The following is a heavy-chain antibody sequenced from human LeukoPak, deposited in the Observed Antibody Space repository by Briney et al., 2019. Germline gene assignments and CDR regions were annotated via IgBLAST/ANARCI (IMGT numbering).Heavy chain of an antibody. CDR3: AREGCSSTSCYVPVI. Sequence: GASLRLSCAASGFTFSSYGMHWVRQAPGKGLEWVAVISYDGSNKYYADSVKGRFTISRDNSKNTLYLQMNSLRAEDTAVYYCAREGCSSTSCYVPVIWGQGTLVTVSS. V-gene: IGHV3-30*03. CDR2: ISYDGSNK. J-gene: IGHJ4*02. CDR1: GFTFSSYG. D-gene: IGHD2-2*01.